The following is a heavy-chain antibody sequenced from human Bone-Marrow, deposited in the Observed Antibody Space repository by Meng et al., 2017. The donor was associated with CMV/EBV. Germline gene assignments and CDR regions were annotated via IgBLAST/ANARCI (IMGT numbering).Heavy chain of an antibody. CDR3: ARDRGYGGNGLGY. Sequence: ETLSLTCAASGFTFSSYSMNWVRQAPGKGLEWVSSISSSSSYIYYADSVKGRFTISRDNAKNSLYLQMNSLRAEDTAVYYCARDRGYGGNGLGYWGQGTLVTVSS. V-gene: IGHV3-21*01. J-gene: IGHJ4*02. CDR1: GFTFSSYS. D-gene: IGHD4-23*01. CDR2: ISSSSSYI.